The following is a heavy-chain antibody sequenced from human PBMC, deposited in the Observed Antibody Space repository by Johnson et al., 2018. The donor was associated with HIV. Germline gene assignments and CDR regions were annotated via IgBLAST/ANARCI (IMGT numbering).Heavy chain of an antibody. D-gene: IGHD5-12*01. J-gene: IGHJ3*02. V-gene: IGHV3-11*04. Sequence: QVQLVESGGGLVKPGGSLRLSCAVSGFIFRDYYMSWIRQAPGKGLEWVSYISSSGKSTNYADSVKGRFTISRDNAKNSLSLQMNSLRAEDTAIYYCAREKWLQLGTFDIWGQGTVVTVSS. CDR1: GFIFRDYY. CDR2: ISSSGKST. CDR3: AREKWLQLGTFDI.